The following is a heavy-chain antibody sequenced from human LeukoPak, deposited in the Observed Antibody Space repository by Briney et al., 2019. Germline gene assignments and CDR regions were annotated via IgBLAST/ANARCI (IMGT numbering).Heavy chain of an antibody. CDR1: GFTFTTSS. Sequence: GGSLRLSCAASGFTFTTSSMSWVRRAPGRGLEWVSAISGSGDNTYYTDSVRGRFAISRDNSKNTLYLQMNSLRDEDTAVYYCAKGSTAWGTEYFPHWGQGTLVSVSS. CDR2: ISGSGDNT. D-gene: IGHD3-16*01. V-gene: IGHV3-23*01. J-gene: IGHJ1*01. CDR3: AKGSTAWGTEYFPH.